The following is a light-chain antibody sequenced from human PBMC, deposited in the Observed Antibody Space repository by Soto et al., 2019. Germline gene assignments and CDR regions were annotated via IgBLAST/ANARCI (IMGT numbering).Light chain of an antibody. CDR1: STDVGNYNY. CDR3: SSYTSSSPYV. J-gene: IGLJ1*01. Sequence: SALTQPASVSGSPGQSVTISCTGTSTDVGNYNYVSWYRQYPGKAPKLMIYEVNNRPSGISSRFSGSKSGNTASLTISGLQAEDEADYYCSSYTSSSPYVFGTGTKVTVL. V-gene: IGLV2-14*01. CDR2: EVN.